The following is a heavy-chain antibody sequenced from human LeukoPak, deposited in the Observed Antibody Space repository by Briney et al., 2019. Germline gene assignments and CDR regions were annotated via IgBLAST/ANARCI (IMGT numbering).Heavy chain of an antibody. CDR1: GGSISSYY. Sequence: SETLSLTCTVSGGSISSYYWSWIRQPPGRGLEWIGYIYYSGSTDYNPSFQSRVSISVDTSKKQFSLKLSSVTAADTAVYYCARGINYYDSSVGSAFDIWGQGTMVTVSS. CDR3: ARGINYYDSSVGSAFDI. V-gene: IGHV4-59*01. J-gene: IGHJ3*02. D-gene: IGHD3-22*01. CDR2: IYYSGST.